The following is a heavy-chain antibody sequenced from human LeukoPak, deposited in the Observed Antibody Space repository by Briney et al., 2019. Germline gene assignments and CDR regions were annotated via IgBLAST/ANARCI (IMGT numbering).Heavy chain of an antibody. CDR1: GGTFSRYA. V-gene: IGHV1-69*05. D-gene: IGHD2-2*01. CDR2: IIPIFGTA. J-gene: IGHJ6*03. CDR3: AGCSSSSCYLRSGLYYMDV. Sequence: SVKVSCKASGGTFSRYAISWVRQAPGQGLEWMGGIIPIFGTANYAQKFQGRVTITTDESTSTAYMELSSLRSEDTAVYYCAGCSSSSCYLRSGLYYMDVWGKGTTATVSS.